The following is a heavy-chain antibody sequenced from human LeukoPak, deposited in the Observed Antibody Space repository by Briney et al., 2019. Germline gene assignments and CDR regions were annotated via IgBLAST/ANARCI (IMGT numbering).Heavy chain of an antibody. J-gene: IGHJ4*02. V-gene: IGHV4-39*01. CDR3: YSALDWFNFDY. CDR2: IYYSGST. Sequence: SETLSLTCTASGGSISSSSYYWGWIRQPPGKGLEWIGSIYYSGSTYYNSSLRSRVTISVDTSKNQFSLKLSSVTAADTAVYYCYSALDWFNFDYWGQGTLVTVSS. D-gene: IGHD3-9*01. CDR1: GGSISSSSYY.